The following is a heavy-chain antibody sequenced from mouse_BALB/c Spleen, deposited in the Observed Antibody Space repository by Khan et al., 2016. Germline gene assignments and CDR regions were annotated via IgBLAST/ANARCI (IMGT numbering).Heavy chain of an antibody. D-gene: IGHD1-1*02. CDR2: IWGDGST. J-gene: IGHJ4*01. Sequence: QVQLKASGPGLVAPSQSLSITCTVSGFSLTGYGVNWVRQPPGKGLEWLGMIWGDGSTDYNSALKSRLSISKDTSKSQVCLKMNRLQTDDTARYYCARVWGDYWGQGTSVTVSS. CDR3: ARVWGDY. CDR1: GFSLTGYG. V-gene: IGHV2-6-7*01.